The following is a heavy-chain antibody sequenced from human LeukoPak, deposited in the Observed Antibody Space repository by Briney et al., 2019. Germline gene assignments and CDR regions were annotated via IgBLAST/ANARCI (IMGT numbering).Heavy chain of an antibody. V-gene: IGHV4-61*02. Sequence: PSETLSLTCTVSGGSITSASYYWTGIRRPGGRGLQWIGRLYTNENTSYNPSLESRVSISVDTSKSQFYLKLNSVTAADTALYFCARGVVTDDYYMDVWGTGTTVTVSS. CDR1: GGSITSASYY. CDR3: ARGVVTDDYYMDV. CDR2: LYTNENT. J-gene: IGHJ6*03. D-gene: IGHD2-21*01.